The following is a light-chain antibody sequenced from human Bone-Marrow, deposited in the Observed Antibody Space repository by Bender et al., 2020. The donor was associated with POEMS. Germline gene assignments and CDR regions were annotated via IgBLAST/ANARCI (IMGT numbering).Light chain of an antibody. J-gene: IGLJ2*01. Sequence: SYVLTQTPSVSVAPGQTARITCGGNNIGIKSVNWYQQKPGQAPVLVVYDDTDRPSGIPERFSGSNSGNTATLTISRVEAGDEADYYCQVWDSTSDLVVFGGGTKLTVL. CDR2: DDT. CDR1: NIGIKS. CDR3: QVWDSTSDLVV. V-gene: IGLV3-21*02.